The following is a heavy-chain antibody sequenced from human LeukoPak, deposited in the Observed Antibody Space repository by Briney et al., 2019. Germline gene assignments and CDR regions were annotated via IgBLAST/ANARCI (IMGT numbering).Heavy chain of an antibody. V-gene: IGHV3-74*01. J-gene: IGHJ4*02. CDR1: GFTFSDYW. CDR2: INSDGSSP. CDR3: ARAGGYSSYFFDY. D-gene: IGHD5-18*01. Sequence: GGTLRLSCAASGFTFSDYWMHWVRQAPGKGLVWVSRINSDGSSPTYADSVKGRFTISRDNAKNTLYLQMNSLRAEDTAVYYCARAGGYSSYFFDYWGQGTLLTVSS.